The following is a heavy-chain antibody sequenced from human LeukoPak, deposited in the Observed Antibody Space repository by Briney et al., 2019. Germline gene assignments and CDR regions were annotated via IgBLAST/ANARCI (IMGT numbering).Heavy chain of an antibody. CDR3: ARDVENYYDSHDLDY. Sequence: ASVKVSCKASGGTFSSYAISWVRQAPGQGLEWMGGIIPIFGTANYAQKFQGRVTMTRDTSTSTVYMELSSLRSEDTAVYYCARDVENYYDSHDLDYWGQGTLVTVSS. D-gene: IGHD3-22*01. J-gene: IGHJ4*02. V-gene: IGHV1-69*05. CDR2: IIPIFGTA. CDR1: GGTFSSYA.